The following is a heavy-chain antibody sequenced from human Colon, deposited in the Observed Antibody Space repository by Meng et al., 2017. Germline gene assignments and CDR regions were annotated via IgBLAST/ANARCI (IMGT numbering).Heavy chain of an antibody. D-gene: IGHD6-19*01. Sequence: QVQLQESGPGLVKPSETLSLTCNVSGDPMSRFSWSWIRQAPGKGLEWIGYMSYTGSTNYNPSLKSRVAITIDTTKKQFSLKLTSVTAADTAVYYCARGQHYSSSWYYFDFWGQGSLVTVSS. CDR3: ARGQHYSSSWYYFDF. V-gene: IGHV4-59*01. CDR2: MSYTGST. CDR1: GDPMSRFS. J-gene: IGHJ4*02.